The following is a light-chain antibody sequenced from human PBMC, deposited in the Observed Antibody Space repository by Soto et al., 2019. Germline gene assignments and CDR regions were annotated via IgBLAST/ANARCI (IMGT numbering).Light chain of an antibody. J-gene: IGKJ2*01. CDR2: KAS. CDR3: QHYNSYPYT. Sequence: DIQMTQSPSTLSASVGDRVTTTCRASQSISNWLAWYQQKPGKAPNLLIYKASSLESGVPSRFSGSGSGTEYTLTISSLQPADFATYYCQHYNSYPYTFGQGTKLEIK. V-gene: IGKV1-5*03. CDR1: QSISNW.